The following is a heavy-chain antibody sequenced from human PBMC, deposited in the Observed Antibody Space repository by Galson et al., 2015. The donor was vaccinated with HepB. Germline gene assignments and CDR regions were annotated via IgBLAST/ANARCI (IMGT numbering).Heavy chain of an antibody. V-gene: IGHV3-64D*06. Sequence: SLRLSCAASGFTFSSYSMHWVRRAAGKRLELVAITNYKGNNPYYADSVRGRFTIFRDNSKNMLYLQMTSLRPDDTAVYYCAKETHSGWPDYWGQGTLVTVSS. CDR2: TNYKGNNP. J-gene: IGHJ4*02. CDR1: GFTFSSYS. D-gene: IGHD6-19*01. CDR3: AKETHSGWPDY.